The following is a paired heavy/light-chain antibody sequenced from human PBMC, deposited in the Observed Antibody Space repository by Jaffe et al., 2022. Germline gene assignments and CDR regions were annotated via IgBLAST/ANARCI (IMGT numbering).Heavy chain of an antibody. CDR3: AREVAGSDAFHL. CDR1: GGSVRSGDYF. Sequence: QVQLQESGPGLVKPSETLSLTCAVSGGSVRSGDYFWNWIRQAPGKGLEWIGYIYHTGTTNYNPSLKSRVTMLVGTSKNQFSLKVTSVTAADTAVYYCAREVAGSDAFHLWGQGTLVTVSS. J-gene: IGHJ3*01. V-gene: IGHV4-61*08. CDR2: IYHTGTT. D-gene: IGHD3-10*01.
Light chain of an antibody. J-gene: IGLJ2*01. V-gene: IGLV2-8*01. CDR2: EVN. Sequence: QSALTQPPSASGSPGQSVTISCTGTSSDVGAYNYVSWYQQHPGKAPKLIIYEVNKRPSGVPDRFSGSKSGNTASLTVSGLQAEDEADYHCSSYGGHNNYVIFGGGTKLTVL. CDR3: SSYGGHNNYVI. CDR1: SSDVGAYNY.